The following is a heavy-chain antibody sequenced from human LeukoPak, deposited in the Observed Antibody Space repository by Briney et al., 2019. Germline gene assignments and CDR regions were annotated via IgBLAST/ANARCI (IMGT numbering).Heavy chain of an antibody. D-gene: IGHD3-10*01. V-gene: IGHV3-30*02. CDR3: AKGLRGYGSGSYYRDY. Sequence: GGSLRLSCAASGFTFSSYGMHWVRQAPGKGLEWVAFIRYDGSNKYYADSVKGRFTISRDNSKNTLYLQMNSLRAEDTAVYYCAKGLRGYGSGSYYRDYWGQGTLVTASS. CDR1: GFTFSSYG. J-gene: IGHJ4*02. CDR2: IRYDGSNK.